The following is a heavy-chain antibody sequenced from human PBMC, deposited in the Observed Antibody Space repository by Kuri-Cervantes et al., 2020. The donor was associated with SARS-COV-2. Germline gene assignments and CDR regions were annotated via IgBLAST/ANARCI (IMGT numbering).Heavy chain of an antibody. CDR3: ARRYCSGGSCSWFDP. V-gene: IGHV4-59*12. Sequence: ESLKISCTFSGGSISSYYWSWIRQPPGKGLEWIGYIYYSGSTNYNPSLKSRVTISVDKSKNQFSLKLSSVTAADTAVYYCARRYCSGGSCSWFDPWGQGTLVTVSS. CDR2: IYYSGST. CDR1: GGSISSYY. J-gene: IGHJ5*02. D-gene: IGHD2-15*01.